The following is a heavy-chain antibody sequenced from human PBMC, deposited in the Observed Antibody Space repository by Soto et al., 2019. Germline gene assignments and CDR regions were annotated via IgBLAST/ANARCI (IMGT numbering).Heavy chain of an antibody. V-gene: IGHV3-74*01. J-gene: IGHJ4*02. Sequence: GGSLRLSCAASGFTFSSYWMHWVRQAPWKGLVWVSRINSDGSSTSYADSVKGRFTISRDNAKNTLYLQMNSLRAEDTAVYYCARDQYCSSTSCYVFDYWGQGTLVTVSS. CDR3: ARDQYCSSTSCYVFDY. CDR1: GFTFSSYW. CDR2: INSDGSST. D-gene: IGHD2-2*01.